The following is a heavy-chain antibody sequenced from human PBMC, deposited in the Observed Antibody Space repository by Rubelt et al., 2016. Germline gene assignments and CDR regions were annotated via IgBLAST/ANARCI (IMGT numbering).Heavy chain of an antibody. D-gene: IGHD6-19*01. Sequence: VKVSCKASGYTFTSYAMHWVRQAPGQRLEWMGWINAGNGNTKYSQKFQGRVTITRDTSASTAYMELSRLRSEDTAVYYCARDEFDVRFHSSGWHSFDYWGQGTLVTVSS. V-gene: IGHV1-3*01. CDR3: ARDEFDVRFHSSGWHSFDY. CDR1: GYTFTSYA. J-gene: IGHJ4*02. CDR2: INAGNGNT.